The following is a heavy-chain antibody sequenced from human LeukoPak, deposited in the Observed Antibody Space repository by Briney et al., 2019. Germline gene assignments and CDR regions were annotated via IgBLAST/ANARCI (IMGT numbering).Heavy chain of an antibody. CDR1: GYTFTNYG. V-gene: IGHV1-18*01. CDR3: ARDSIIVVVPAAMGIDY. J-gene: IGHJ4*02. Sequence: ASVKVSCKASGYTFTNYGISWVRQAPGQGLEWMGWISTYNGNTNYAQNLQGRVTMTTDTFTSTAYMELRSLRPDDTAVYYCARDSIIVVVPAAMGIDYWGQGTLVTVSS. D-gene: IGHD2-2*01. CDR2: ISTYNGNT.